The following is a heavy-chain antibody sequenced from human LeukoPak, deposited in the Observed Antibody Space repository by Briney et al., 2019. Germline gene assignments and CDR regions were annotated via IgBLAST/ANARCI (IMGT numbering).Heavy chain of an antibody. CDR1: GGSISSYY. V-gene: IGHV4-59*12. CDR3: ARRPYQFWSGYYISRDAFDI. J-gene: IGHJ3*02. Sequence: PSETLSLTCTVSGGSISSYYWSWIRQPPGKGLEWIGYIYYSGSTNYNPSLKSRVTISVDTSKNQFSLKLSSVTAADTAVYYCARRPYQFWSGYYISRDAFDIWGQGTMVTVSS. D-gene: IGHD3-3*01. CDR2: IYYSGST.